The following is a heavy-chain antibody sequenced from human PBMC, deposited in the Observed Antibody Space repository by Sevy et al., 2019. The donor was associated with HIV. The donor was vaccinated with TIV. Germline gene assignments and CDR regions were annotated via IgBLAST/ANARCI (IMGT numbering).Heavy chain of an antibody. J-gene: IGHJ5*02. D-gene: IGHD2-2*01. V-gene: IGHV4-34*01. Sequence: SETLSLTCAVYGGSFSGYYWNWIRQPPGKGLEWIGEINHSGSTHYNPSLKSRITISVDTSKNQFSLRQNSVTAADTAVYYCARAPPVVVVPGAPSWFDPWGQGTLVTVSS. CDR1: GGSFSGYY. CDR2: INHSGST. CDR3: ARAPPVVVVPGAPSWFDP.